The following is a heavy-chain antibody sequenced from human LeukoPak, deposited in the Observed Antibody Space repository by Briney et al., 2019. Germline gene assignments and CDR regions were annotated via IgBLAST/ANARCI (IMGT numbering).Heavy chain of an antibody. Sequence: SETLSLTCAVYGGSFSGYYWTWIRQPPGKGLEWIGEINHSGSTNYNPSLKSRVTISVDTSKNQFSLNLNSVTAADTAVYYCARTDYGGNSAYWGQGTLVTVS. D-gene: IGHD4-23*01. J-gene: IGHJ4*02. CDR2: INHSGST. CDR1: GGSFSGYY. CDR3: ARTDYGGNSAY. V-gene: IGHV4-34*01.